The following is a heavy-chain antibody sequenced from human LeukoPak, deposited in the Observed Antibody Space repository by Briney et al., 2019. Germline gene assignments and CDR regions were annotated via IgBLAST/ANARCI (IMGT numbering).Heavy chain of an antibody. V-gene: IGHV4-61*02. Sequence: PSETLSLTCTVSGGSISSGSYYWSWIRQPAGKGLEWIGRIYTSGSTNYNPSLKSRVTISVDTSKNQFSLKLSSVTAADTAVYYCARLLQYYYDTSGYYGFDYWGQGTLVTVSS. D-gene: IGHD3-22*01. J-gene: IGHJ4*02. CDR2: IYTSGST. CDR3: ARLLQYYYDTSGYYGFDY. CDR1: GGSISSGSYY.